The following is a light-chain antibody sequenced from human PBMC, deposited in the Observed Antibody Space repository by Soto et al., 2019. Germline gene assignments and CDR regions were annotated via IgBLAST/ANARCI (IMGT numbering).Light chain of an antibody. V-gene: IGLV2-8*01. J-gene: IGLJ2*01. Sequence: QSALTQPPSASGSRGQSVTISCTGTGSDIGAYNYVSWYQQYPGKAPKVMIYDVIKRPSGVPDRFSGSKSGNTASLTVSGLRADDEAVYYCSSSVGGDSFDVIFGGGTKLTVL. CDR1: GSDIGAYNY. CDR3: SSSVGGDSFDVI. CDR2: DVI.